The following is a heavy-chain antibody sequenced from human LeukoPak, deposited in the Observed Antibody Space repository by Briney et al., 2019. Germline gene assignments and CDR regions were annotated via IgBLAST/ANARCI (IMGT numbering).Heavy chain of an antibody. Sequence: PGGSLRLSCAASGFTFSSYAMHWVRQAPGKGLEWVAVISYDGSNKYYADSVKGRFTISRDNSKNTLYLQMNSRRAEDTAVYYCAREKDDYGDYVDYWGQGTLVTVSS. V-gene: IGHV3-30*04. CDR2: ISYDGSNK. D-gene: IGHD4-17*01. CDR3: AREKDDYGDYVDY. J-gene: IGHJ4*02. CDR1: GFTFSSYA.